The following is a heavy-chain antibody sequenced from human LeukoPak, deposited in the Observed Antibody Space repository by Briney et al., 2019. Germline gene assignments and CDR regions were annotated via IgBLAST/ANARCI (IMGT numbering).Heavy chain of an antibody. D-gene: IGHD3-22*01. CDR1: GYTFTGYY. Sequence: GASVKVSCKASGYTFTGYYMHWVRQAPGQGLEWMGRIIPILGIANYAQKFQGRVTITADKSTSTAYMELSSLRSEDTAVYYCARDQTLYYDSSGIDYWGQGTLVTVSS. V-gene: IGHV1-69*04. J-gene: IGHJ4*02. CDR2: IIPILGIA. CDR3: ARDQTLYYDSSGIDY.